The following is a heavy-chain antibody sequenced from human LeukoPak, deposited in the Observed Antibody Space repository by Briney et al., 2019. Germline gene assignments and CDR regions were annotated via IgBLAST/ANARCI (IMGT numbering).Heavy chain of an antibody. CDR1: GFTFSSYA. CDR2: ISYDGSNK. Sequence: GGSLRLSCAASGFTFSSYAMHWVRQAPGKGLEWVAVISYDGSNKYYADSVKGRFTISRDNSKNTLYLQMNSLRAEDTAVYYCARDNYGDYYYYGMDVWGQGTTVIVSS. D-gene: IGHD4-17*01. CDR3: ARDNYGDYYYYGMDV. V-gene: IGHV3-30-3*01. J-gene: IGHJ6*02.